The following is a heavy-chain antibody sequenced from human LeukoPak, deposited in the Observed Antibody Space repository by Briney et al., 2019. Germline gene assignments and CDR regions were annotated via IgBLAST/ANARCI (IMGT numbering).Heavy chain of an antibody. D-gene: IGHD4-17*01. CDR1: GFIFSSYG. Sequence: GRSLRLSCAASGFIFSSYGMHWVRQAPGKGLEWVAVISYDESHTFYADSVKGRFTISRGNSKNTLYLQMNGLRAEDTAVYYCAKADGAPYYYGMDVWGQGTTVTVSS. J-gene: IGHJ6*02. CDR2: ISYDESHT. CDR3: AKADGAPYYYGMDV. V-gene: IGHV3-30*18.